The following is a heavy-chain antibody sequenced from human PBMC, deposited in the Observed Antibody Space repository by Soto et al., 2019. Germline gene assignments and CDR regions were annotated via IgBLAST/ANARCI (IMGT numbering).Heavy chain of an antibody. V-gene: IGHV3-23*01. CDR2: ISGSGGST. J-gene: IGHJ6*03. D-gene: IGHD1-20*01. Sequence: GGSLRLSCAASGFTFSSYAMSWVRQAPGKGLEWVSAISGSGGSTYYADSVKGRFTISRDNSKNTLYLQMNSLRAEDTAVYYCAVPYNWNYYYYYYMDVWGKGTTVTVSS. CDR1: GFTFSSYA. CDR3: AVPYNWNYYYYYYMDV.